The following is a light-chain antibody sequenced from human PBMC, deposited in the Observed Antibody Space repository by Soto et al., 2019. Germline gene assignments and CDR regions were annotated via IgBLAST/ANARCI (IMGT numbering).Light chain of an antibody. CDR3: SSYTITSALVL. CDR2: GNS. Sequence: QSVLTQPPSVSGAPGQRVTISCTGSSSNIGAGYDVHWYQQLPGTAPKLLIYGNSNRPSGVPDRFSGSKSGNTASLTISGLQAEDEADYYCSSYTITSALVLFGGGTKVTVL. CDR1: SSNIGAGYD. J-gene: IGLJ2*01. V-gene: IGLV1-40*01.